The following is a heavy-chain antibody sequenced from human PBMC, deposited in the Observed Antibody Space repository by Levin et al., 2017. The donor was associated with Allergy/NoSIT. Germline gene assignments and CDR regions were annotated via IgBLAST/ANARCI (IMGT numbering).Heavy chain of an antibody. CDR2: INPSGGST. CDR3: ARVFSYYGSGRDDFDS. CDR1: GYTFTSYY. J-gene: IGHJ3*02. Sequence: GASVKVSCKASGYTFTSYYMHWVRQAPGQGLEWMGIINPSGGSTSYAQKFQGRVTMTRDTSTITVYMELSSLRSEDTAVYYCARVFSYYGSGRDDFDSWGQGTMVTVSS. V-gene: IGHV1-46*01. D-gene: IGHD3-10*01.